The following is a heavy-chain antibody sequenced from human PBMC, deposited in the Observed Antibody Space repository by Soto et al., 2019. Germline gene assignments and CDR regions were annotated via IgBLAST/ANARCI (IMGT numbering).Heavy chain of an antibody. J-gene: IGHJ4*02. CDR2: ISPMFGTA. CDR3: TREVPDNTPAFVY. D-gene: IGHD1-20*01. Sequence: QVQLVQSGAELKKPGSSVKVSCQSSGGTFNTYAMNWVRQAPGQGPEWMGDISPMFGTANYAPKFQGRVTITADESTGTSYMQLSSLTSDDTALYGCTREVPDNTPAFVYRGQGTLVSVSS. V-gene: IGHV1-69*19. CDR1: GGTFNTYA.